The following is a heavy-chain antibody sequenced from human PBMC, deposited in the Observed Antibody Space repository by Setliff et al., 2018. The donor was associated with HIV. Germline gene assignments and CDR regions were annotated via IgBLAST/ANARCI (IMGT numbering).Heavy chain of an antibody. Sequence: GASVKVSCKASGGTFSSFAISWVRQAPGQGLEWMGGIIPIFGTANYAQKFQGRVTITTDESTTTAYMELRSLRSEDTAVYYCTTDRPYYYDTSENRKPQDYWGQGTLVTVSS. CDR3: TTDRPYYYDTSENRKPQDY. CDR1: GGTFSSFA. CDR2: IIPIFGTA. D-gene: IGHD3-22*01. J-gene: IGHJ4*02. V-gene: IGHV1-69*05.